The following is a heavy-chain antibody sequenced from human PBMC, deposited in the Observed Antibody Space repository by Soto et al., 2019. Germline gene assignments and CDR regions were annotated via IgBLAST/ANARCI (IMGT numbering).Heavy chain of an antibody. J-gene: IGHJ6*03. V-gene: IGHV1-46*03. Sequence: QVQLVQSGAEVKKPGASVKVSCKASGYTFTSYYMHWVRQAPGQGLEWMGIINPSGGSTSYAQKFQGRVTMTRDTSTSTVYMELSSLRSEDTAVYYCARGGGYRRPTWYYYMDVWGKGTTVTVSS. CDR1: GYTFTSYY. CDR3: ARGGGYRRPTWYYYMDV. D-gene: IGHD6-13*01. CDR2: INPSGGST.